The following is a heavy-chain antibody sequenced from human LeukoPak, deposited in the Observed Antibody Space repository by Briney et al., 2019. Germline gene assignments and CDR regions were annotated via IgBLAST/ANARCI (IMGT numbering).Heavy chain of an antibody. Sequence: SQTLSLTCTVSGGSISSGVYYWSWIRQHPGKGLEWIGYIYYSGSTYSNPSLKSRLTMSVDISKNQFSLKLSSVTAADTAVYYCARVRLADYYDSSGYSGGPYFDYWGQGTLVTVSS. CDR3: ARVRLADYYDSSGYSGGPYFDY. D-gene: IGHD3-22*01. J-gene: IGHJ4*02. CDR2: IYYSGST. V-gene: IGHV4-31*03. CDR1: GGSISSGVYY.